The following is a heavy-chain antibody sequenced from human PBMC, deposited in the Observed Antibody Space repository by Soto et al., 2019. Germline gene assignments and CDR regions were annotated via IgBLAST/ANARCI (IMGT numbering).Heavy chain of an antibody. CDR1: GGSISSDY. CDR3: ARVGGVAARTFAY. Sequence: LSLTCTVSGGSISSDYWSWVRQPPGKGLEWIGYIYFSGSTNYNPSLESRVTISLDASKTQFSLKLRSLTTADTAVYYCARVGGVAARTFAYWGQGTLVTVSS. CDR2: IYFSGST. V-gene: IGHV4-59*01. D-gene: IGHD6-6*01. J-gene: IGHJ4*02.